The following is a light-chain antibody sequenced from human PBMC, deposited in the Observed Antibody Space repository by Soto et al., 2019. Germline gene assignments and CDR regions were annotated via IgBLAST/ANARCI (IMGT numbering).Light chain of an antibody. CDR3: SSYTSSSTLV. CDR2: EVS. V-gene: IGLV2-14*01. CDR1: SSDVGGYNY. Sequence: QSALTQPASVPGSPGQPITISCTGTSSDVGGYNYVSWYQQHPGKAPKLMIYEVSNRPSGVSNRFSGSKSGNTASLTISGLQAEDEADYYCSSYTSSSTLVFGTGTKVTVL. J-gene: IGLJ1*01.